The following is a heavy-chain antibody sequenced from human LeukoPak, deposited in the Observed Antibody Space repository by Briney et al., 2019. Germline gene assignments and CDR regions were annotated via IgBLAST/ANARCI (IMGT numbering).Heavy chain of an antibody. CDR1: GFTFSSYE. Sequence: GGSLRLSCAASGFTFSSYEMHWVRQAPGKGLEWVSYISSSGSTIYYADSVKGRFTISRDNAKNSLYLQMNSLRAEDTAVYYCARYDVGWYYFDYWGQGTLVIVSS. CDR3: ARYDVGWYYFDY. D-gene: IGHD6-19*01. J-gene: IGHJ4*02. CDR2: ISSSGSTI. V-gene: IGHV3-48*03.